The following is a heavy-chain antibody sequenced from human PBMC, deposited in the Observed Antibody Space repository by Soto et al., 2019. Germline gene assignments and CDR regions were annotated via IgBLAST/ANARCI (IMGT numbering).Heavy chain of an antibody. CDR1: GFTFSDYY. CDR3: ARDRTRYYYDSSGYYPENDY. V-gene: IGHV3-11*01. J-gene: IGHJ4*02. Sequence: GGSLRLSCAASGFTFSDYYMSWIRQAPGKGLERVSYISSSGSTIYYADSVTGRFTISRDNAKNSLYLQMNSLRADDTALYYCARDRTRYYYDSSGYYPENDYWGQGTLVTVSS. CDR2: ISSSGSTI. D-gene: IGHD3-22*01.